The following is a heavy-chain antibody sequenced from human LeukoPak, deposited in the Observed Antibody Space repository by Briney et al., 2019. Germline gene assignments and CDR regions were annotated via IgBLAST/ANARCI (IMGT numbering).Heavy chain of an antibody. CDR2: MWYDGSNK. Sequence: PGRSLRLSCAASGFTFGSYGMPWVRQAPGKGLEWVAVMWYDGSNKYYADSVKGRFTISRDNSKNTLYLQMNSLRAEDTAVYYCARASGNWFDPWGQGTLVTVSS. V-gene: IGHV3-33*01. CDR1: GFTFGSYG. J-gene: IGHJ5*02. D-gene: IGHD1-26*01. CDR3: ARASGNWFDP.